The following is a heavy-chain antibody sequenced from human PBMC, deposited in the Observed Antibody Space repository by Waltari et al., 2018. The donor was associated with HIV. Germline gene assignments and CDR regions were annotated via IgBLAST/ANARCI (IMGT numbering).Heavy chain of an antibody. Sequence: EVRLLESGGGLVRPGGSLRLSCAASGFRFRDYNMNWVRQGLGKGMEWVACSGSIQNFKQYADSGKGRVTVSRDNAKNSLYLQMNSLTAEDTAVYYCARGPSSGWSWFDPWGQGTLVTVSS. CDR1: GFRFRDYN. CDR3: ARGPSSGWSWFDP. D-gene: IGHD6-19*01. V-gene: IGHV3-21*01. CDR2: SGSIQNFK. J-gene: IGHJ5*02.